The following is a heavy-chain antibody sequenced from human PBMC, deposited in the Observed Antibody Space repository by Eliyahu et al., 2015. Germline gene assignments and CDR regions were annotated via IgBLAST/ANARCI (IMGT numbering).Heavy chain of an antibody. D-gene: IGHD2-2*01. CDR1: GGSFSGYY. V-gene: IGHV4-34*01. J-gene: IGHJ4*02. CDR2: INHSGST. CDR3: AIKYLGYCSSTSCYGHDY. Sequence: QVQLQQWGAGLLKPSETLSLTCAVYGGSFSGYYWSWIRQPPGKGXEWIGEINHSGSTNYNPSLKSRVTISVDTSKNQFSLKLSSVTAADTAVYYCAIKYLGYCSSTSCYGHDYWGQGTLVTVSS.